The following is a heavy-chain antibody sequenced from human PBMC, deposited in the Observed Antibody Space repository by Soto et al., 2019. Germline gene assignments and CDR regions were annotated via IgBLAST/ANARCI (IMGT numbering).Heavy chain of an antibody. Sequence: GGSLRLSCAASGFTFSSYWMSWVRQAPGKGLEWVANIKQDGSEKYYVDSVKGRFTISRDNAKNSLYLQMNSLRAEDTAVYYCARDRYSYYDFWSGSLPYYYYGMDVWGQGTTVTSP. V-gene: IGHV3-7*01. J-gene: IGHJ6*02. D-gene: IGHD3-3*01. CDR3: ARDRYSYYDFWSGSLPYYYYGMDV. CDR2: IKQDGSEK. CDR1: GFTFSSYW.